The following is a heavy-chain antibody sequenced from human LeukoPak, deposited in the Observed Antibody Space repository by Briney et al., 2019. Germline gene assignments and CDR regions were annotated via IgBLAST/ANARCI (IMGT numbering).Heavy chain of an antibody. CDR2: ISGSGGST. V-gene: IGHV3-23*01. Sequence: GSLRLSCAASGFTFSSYAMSWVRQAPGKGLEWVSAISGSGGSTYYADSVKGRFTISRDNSKNTLYLQMNSLRAEDTAVYYCAKYYVDRSVRPAYYFDYWGQGTLVTVSS. CDR1: GFTFSSYA. CDR3: AKYYVDRSVRPAYYFDY. D-gene: IGHD3-16*01. J-gene: IGHJ4*02.